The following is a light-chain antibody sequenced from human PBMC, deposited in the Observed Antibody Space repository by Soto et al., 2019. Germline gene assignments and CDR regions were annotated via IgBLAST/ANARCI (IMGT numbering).Light chain of an antibody. J-gene: IGKJ1*01. CDR2: GAS. CDR1: QSISSSY. CDR3: QRYGSSPQDGT. V-gene: IGKV3-20*01. Sequence: EIVLTQSPGTLSLSPGERATLSCRASQSISSSYLAWYQQKPGQAPRLLIYGASSRATGIPDRFSGSGSGTDFTLTISRLEPEDFAVYYCQRYGSSPQDGTFGHGTKVEIK.